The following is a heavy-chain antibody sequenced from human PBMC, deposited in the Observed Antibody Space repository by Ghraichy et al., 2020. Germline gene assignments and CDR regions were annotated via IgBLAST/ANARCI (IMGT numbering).Heavy chain of an antibody. CDR1: GYSFSAFY. J-gene: IGHJ6*02. V-gene: IGHV1-2*02. Sequence: ASVKVSCKASGYSFSAFYLHWVRQAPGQGLEWMGWTNPDNGDTKYATKFHGRVTMSRDTSINTAYLKLVSLKSDDTAVYYCAVARAAGGSNWYPDYYYGLDLWGQGTAVTVAS. D-gene: IGHD4-11*01. CDR3: AVARAAGGSNWYPDYYYGLDL. CDR2: TNPDNGDT.